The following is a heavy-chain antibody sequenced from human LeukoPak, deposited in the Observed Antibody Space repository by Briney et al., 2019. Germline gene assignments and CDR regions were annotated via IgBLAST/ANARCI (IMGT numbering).Heavy chain of an antibody. J-gene: IGHJ4*02. V-gene: IGHV3-21*01. Sequence: KSGGSLRLSCAASGFTFSSYSMNWVRQAPGKGLEWVSSISSSSSYIYYADSVKGRFTISRDNAKNSLYLQMNSLRAEDTAVYYCAREQLLWSHFDYWGQGTLVTVSS. CDR2: ISSSSSYI. D-gene: IGHD3-10*01. CDR3: AREQLLWSHFDY. CDR1: GFTFSSYS.